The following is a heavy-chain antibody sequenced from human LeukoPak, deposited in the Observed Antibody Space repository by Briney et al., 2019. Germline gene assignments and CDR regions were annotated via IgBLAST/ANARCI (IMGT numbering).Heavy chain of an antibody. CDR3: TTGDYGVQKQGPC. J-gene: IGHJ4*02. Sequence: GGSLRLSCAASGFTFSSYDVSWVRQAPGKGLEWVGRIKSKTDGGTTDYAAPVKGRFTISRDDSKNTLYLQMNSLKTEDTAVYYCTTGDYGVQKQGPCWGQGTLVTVSS. CDR2: IKSKTDGGTT. V-gene: IGHV3-15*01. D-gene: IGHD4-17*01. CDR1: GFTFSSYD.